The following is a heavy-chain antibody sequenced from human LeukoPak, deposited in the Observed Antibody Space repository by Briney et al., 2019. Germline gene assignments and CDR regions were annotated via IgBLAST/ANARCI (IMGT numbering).Heavy chain of an antibody. V-gene: IGHV1-2*02. CDR2: ISPNSGGT. CDR1: GYTFTGYY. CDR3: ARDPLRGSSGWYE. D-gene: IGHD6-19*01. J-gene: IGHJ4*02. Sequence: ASVKVSCKASGYTFTGYYIHWVRPASGQGLEGMGWISPNSGGTKYAQKFEGRVTMTRDTSISTAYMELSSLTSDDTAVYYCARDPLRGSSGWYEWGQGTLVTVSS.